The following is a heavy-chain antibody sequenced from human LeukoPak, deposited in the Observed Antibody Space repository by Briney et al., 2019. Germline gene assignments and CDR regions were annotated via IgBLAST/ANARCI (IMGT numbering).Heavy chain of an antibody. V-gene: IGHV3-23*01. J-gene: IGHJ4*02. CDR3: AKDGETYYYDSSGYVDY. CDR2: ISGSGGST. CDR1: GFTFSSYA. Sequence: GGSLILSCAASGFTFSSYAMSWVRQAPGKGLEWVSAISGSGGSTNYADSVKGRFTISRDNSKNTLYLQMNSLRAEDTAVYYCAKDGETYYYDSSGYVDYWGQGTLVTVSS. D-gene: IGHD3-22*01.